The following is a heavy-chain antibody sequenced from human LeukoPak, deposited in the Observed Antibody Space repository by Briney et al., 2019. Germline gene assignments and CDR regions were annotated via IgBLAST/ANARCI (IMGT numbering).Heavy chain of an antibody. J-gene: IGHJ4*02. D-gene: IGHD2-2*01. CDR2: ISYDGSNK. CDR1: GFTFSSYA. V-gene: IGHV3-30-3*01. Sequence: GRSLRLSCAASGFTFSSYAMHWVRQAPGKGLEWVAVISYDGSNKSYADSVKGRFTISRDNSKNTLYLQMNSLRAEDTAVYYCARGTPDIVVVPAADYGGQGTLVTVSS. CDR3: ARGTPDIVVVPAADY.